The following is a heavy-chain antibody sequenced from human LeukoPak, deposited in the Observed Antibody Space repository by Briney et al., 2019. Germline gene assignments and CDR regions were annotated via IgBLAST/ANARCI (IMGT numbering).Heavy chain of an antibody. CDR2: INQDGSEE. J-gene: IGHJ4*02. D-gene: IGHD5-12*01. Sequence: GSLRLSCAASGFTFSNYWMTWVRQAPGKGLEWVAHINQDGSEEHYMDSAKARFTISRDNAKNSLSLQMNSLRAEDTAVYYCVRDGGVSGYDLLDYWGQGTLVTVSS. V-gene: IGHV3-7*01. CDR1: GFTFSNYW. CDR3: VRDGGVSGYDLLDY.